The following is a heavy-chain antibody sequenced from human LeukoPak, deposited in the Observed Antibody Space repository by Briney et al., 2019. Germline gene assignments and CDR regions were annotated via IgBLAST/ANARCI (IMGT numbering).Heavy chain of an antibody. CDR1: GYSFIGYY. J-gene: IGHJ4*01. Sequence: ASVKVSCKASGYSFIGYYIHWVRQAPGQGLEWMGSVNPNSGVIDYAQKFQGRITMTRDTSISTAYMELNRLTSDDTAVYYCARDTGFPFFDFWGHGALVTVSS. V-gene: IGHV1-2*02. CDR2: VNPNSGVI. CDR3: ARDTGFPFFDF.